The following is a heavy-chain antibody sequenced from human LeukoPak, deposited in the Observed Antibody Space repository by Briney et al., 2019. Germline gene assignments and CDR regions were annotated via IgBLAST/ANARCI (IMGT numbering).Heavy chain of an antibody. CDR3: ARGQNVPA. Sequence: GGSLRLSCAASGFSVSNNYMNWVRQAPGKGLEWVSVIYSGGSTYYADSVKGRFTISRDNSKNSLYLRMNSLRAEDTAVYYCARGQNVPAWGQGTLVTVSS. V-gene: IGHV3-53*01. D-gene: IGHD1-1*01. CDR1: GFSVSNNY. J-gene: IGHJ4*02. CDR2: IYSGGST.